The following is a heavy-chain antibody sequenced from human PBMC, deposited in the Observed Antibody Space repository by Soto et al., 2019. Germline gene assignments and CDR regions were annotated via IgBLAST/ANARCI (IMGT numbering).Heavy chain of an antibody. CDR2: LNAGNGNT. CDR1: GYTFTSHA. D-gene: IGHD6-13*01. Sequence: QVQLVQSGAEEKKPGASVKVSCKASGYTFTSHAMHWVRQAPGQRLEWMGWLNAGNGNTKYSQKFQGRVTITTDTSASTAYMELSRLRSEGTAVYYCARDGIAAAGTSWFDPWGQGTLVTVSS. CDR3: ARDGIAAAGTSWFDP. V-gene: IGHV1-3*05. J-gene: IGHJ5*02.